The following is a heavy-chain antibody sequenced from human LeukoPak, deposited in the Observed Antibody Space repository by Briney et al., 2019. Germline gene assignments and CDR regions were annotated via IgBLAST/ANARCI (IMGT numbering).Heavy chain of an antibody. CDR3: AREEWRDGWSPTYWYFDL. CDR1: GFTVSSNY. V-gene: IGHV4-34*01. J-gene: IGHJ2*01. CDR2: INHSGST. D-gene: IGHD6-19*01. Sequence: GSLRLSCAASGFTVSSNYMSWVRQPPGKGLEWIGEINHSGSTNYNPSLKSRVTISVDTSKNQFSLKLSSVTAADTAVYYCAREEWRDGWSPTYWYFDLWGRGTLVTVSS.